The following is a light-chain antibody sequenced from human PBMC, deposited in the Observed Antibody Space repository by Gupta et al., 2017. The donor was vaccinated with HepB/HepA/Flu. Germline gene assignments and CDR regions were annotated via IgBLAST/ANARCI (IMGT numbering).Light chain of an antibody. J-gene: IGKJ4*02. V-gene: IGKV3-11*01. Sequence: VLTQFPATLSLSPGERATLSCRASQSINIYLAWYQQRPGQAPRLLIYDATNRAPGVPARFSGSGSGTDFTLTISSREPEDFAVYYCQQHSSWPPITFGGGTKVEI. CDR3: QQHSSWPPIT. CDR2: DAT. CDR1: QSINIY.